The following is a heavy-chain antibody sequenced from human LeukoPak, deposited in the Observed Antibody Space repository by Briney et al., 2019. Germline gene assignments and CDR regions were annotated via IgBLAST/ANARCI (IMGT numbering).Heavy chain of an antibody. Sequence: ASVKVSCKASGYTFTGYYMHWVGQAPGQGPEWMGWINPNSGGTNYAQKFQGRVTMTRDTSIITAYMALSRLRSDDTAVYYSARAGVGASRAFDIWGQGTMVTVSS. CDR3: ARAGVGASRAFDI. D-gene: IGHD1-26*01. CDR1: GYTFTGYY. CDR2: INPNSGGT. V-gene: IGHV1-2*02. J-gene: IGHJ3*02.